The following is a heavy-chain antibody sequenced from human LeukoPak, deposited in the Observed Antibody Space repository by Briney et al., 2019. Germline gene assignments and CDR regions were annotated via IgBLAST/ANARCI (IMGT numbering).Heavy chain of an antibody. Sequence: SETLSLTCTVSGDSITSYYWSWVRQPPGKGLEWIGDIYYSGSTNYNPSLKSRVTISVDTSKNQFSLKLSSVTAADTAVYYCARGRFQLWPHYYFDYWGQGTLVTVSS. CDR3: ARGRFQLWPHYYFDY. V-gene: IGHV4-59*01. J-gene: IGHJ4*02. CDR1: GDSITSYY. CDR2: IYYSGST. D-gene: IGHD5-18*01.